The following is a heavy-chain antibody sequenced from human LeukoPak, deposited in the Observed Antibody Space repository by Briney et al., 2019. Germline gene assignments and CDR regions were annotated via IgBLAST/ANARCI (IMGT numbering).Heavy chain of an antibody. CDR3: ALAGDFDY. CDR2: IYYSGST. V-gene: IGHV4-39*01. D-gene: IGHD7-27*01. CDR1: GGSISSSSYY. Sequence: SETLSLTCTVSGGSISSSSYYWGWIRQPPGKGLEWIGSIYYSGSTYYNPSLKSRVTISVDTSKNQFSLKLSSVTAADTAVYYCALAGDFDYWGQGTLVTVSS. J-gene: IGHJ4*02.